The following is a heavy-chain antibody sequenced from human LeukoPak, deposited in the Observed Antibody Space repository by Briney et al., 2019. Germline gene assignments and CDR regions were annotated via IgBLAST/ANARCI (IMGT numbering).Heavy chain of an antibody. CDR1: GYTFTSYY. Sequence: GASVKVSCKASGYTFTSYYMHWVRQAPGQGLEWMGWINPNSGGTNYAQKFQGRVTMTRDTSISTAYMELSRLRSDDTAVYYCAREGGSYYNWFDPWGQGTLVTVSS. D-gene: IGHD1-26*01. V-gene: IGHV1-2*02. CDR2: INPNSGGT. J-gene: IGHJ5*02. CDR3: AREGGSYYNWFDP.